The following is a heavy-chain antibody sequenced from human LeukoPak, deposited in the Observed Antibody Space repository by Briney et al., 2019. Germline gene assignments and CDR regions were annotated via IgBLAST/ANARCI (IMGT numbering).Heavy chain of an antibody. V-gene: IGHV4-38-2*02. D-gene: IGHD3-22*01. CDR3: ARGREHYYDSSGYYKEDYMDV. J-gene: IGHJ6*03. CDR1: GYSISSGYY. CDR2: IYHSGST. Sequence: NPSETLSLTCTVSGYSISSGYYWGWIRQPPGKGLEWIGSIYHSGSTYYNPSLKSRVTISVDTSKNQFSLKLSSVTAADTAVYYCARGREHYYDSSGYYKEDYMDVWGKGTTVTVSS.